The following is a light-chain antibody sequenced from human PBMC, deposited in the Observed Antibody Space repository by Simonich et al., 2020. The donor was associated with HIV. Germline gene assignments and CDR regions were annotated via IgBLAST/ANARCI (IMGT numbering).Light chain of an antibody. CDR3: QQYGSI. V-gene: IGKV3-11*01. J-gene: IGKJ2*02. CDR1: QSVRSY. CDR2: EAS. Sequence: EIVLTQSPATLSLSPGERATLSCRASQSVRSYLAWYQQKPGQAPRLLIYEASNRATGSPARFSGSGSGTDFTLTISSLEPEDFAVYYCQQYGSIFGQGTKLEIK.